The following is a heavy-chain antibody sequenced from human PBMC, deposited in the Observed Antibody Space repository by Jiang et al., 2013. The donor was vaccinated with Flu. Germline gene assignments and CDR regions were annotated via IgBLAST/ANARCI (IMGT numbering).Heavy chain of an antibody. J-gene: IGHJ4*02. Sequence: QTLSLTCAISGDSVSSNSASWNWIRQSPSRGLEWLGKTFYRSRWYNDYAASVKSRITISPDTSKNQFSLQLNSVTAADTAVYFCAVGAATPFPTFDIWGQGILVTVSS. D-gene: IGHD2-15*01. CDR2: TFYRSRWYN. V-gene: IGHV6-1*01. CDR3: AVGAATPFPTFDI. CDR1: GDSVSSNSAS.